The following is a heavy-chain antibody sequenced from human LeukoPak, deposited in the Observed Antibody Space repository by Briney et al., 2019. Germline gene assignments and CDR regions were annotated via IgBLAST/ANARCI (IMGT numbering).Heavy chain of an antibody. V-gene: IGHV4-59*01. Sequence: SETLPLTCSVSGGSISSYYWTWIRQPPGKGLEWIGYRYYSGSTTYNPSLKSRVTISVDTSKSQFSLKLISVTAADTAIYYCARVRGDFETDWGQGTLVTVSS. J-gene: IGHJ1*01. CDR3: ARVRGDFETD. CDR2: RYYSGST. CDR1: GGSISSYY. D-gene: IGHD3-16*01.